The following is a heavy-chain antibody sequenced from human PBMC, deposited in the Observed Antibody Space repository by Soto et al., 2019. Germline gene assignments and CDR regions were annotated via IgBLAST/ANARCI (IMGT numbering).Heavy chain of an antibody. J-gene: IGHJ4*02. CDR2: IKSKSEGGTT. V-gene: IGHV3-15*01. CDR1: GFTFNHVW. D-gene: IGHD3-22*01. CDR3: TADLYYYDSSVYSYYVDY. Sequence: EVQLVESGGGLVKPGESLRLSCTASGFTFNHVWMSWVRQAPGKGLEWVGRIKSKSEGGTTDYSAPVKGRFTISRDDSKNTLYLQMNSLKTEDTAVYYCTADLYYYDSSVYSYYVDYWGQGTLVTVSS.